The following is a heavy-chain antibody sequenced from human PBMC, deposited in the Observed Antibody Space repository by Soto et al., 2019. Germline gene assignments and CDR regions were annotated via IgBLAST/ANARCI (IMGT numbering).Heavy chain of an antibody. D-gene: IGHD1-26*01. J-gene: IGHJ4*02. CDR1: LYTITTNG. V-gene: IGHV1-18*04. Sequence: SVRVPCTSSLYTITTNGLNGVRTAHGQGPEWMGWISAYNGNTHYAQNLQDRVTMTRDTSKNHFSLQLNVVTTEATAVNFCAMVEQYIGGIFNYWAQGPLFT. CDR3: AMVEQYIGGIFNY. CDR2: ISAYNGNT.